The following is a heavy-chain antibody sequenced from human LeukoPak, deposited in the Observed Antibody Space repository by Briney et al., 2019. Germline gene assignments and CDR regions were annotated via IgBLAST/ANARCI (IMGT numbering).Heavy chain of an antibody. V-gene: IGHV3-53*01. J-gene: IGHJ4*02. CDR3: VRDLGGRSGH. Sequence: GGSLRLSCAASGFTVSSNYMSWVRQAPGKGLEWVSVIYSDGRTYYADSVKGRFTISRDNAKNTLYLQMNCLRAEDTAVYYCVRDLGGRSGHWGQGTLVTVSS. D-gene: IGHD1-26*01. CDR1: GFTVSSNY. CDR2: IYSDGRT.